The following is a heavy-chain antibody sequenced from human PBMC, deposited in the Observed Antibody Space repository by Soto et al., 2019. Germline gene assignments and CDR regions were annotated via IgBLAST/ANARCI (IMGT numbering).Heavy chain of an antibody. CDR1: GFTFSSYG. CDR3: ADDRGSCGGRGYLMDV. D-gene: IGHD2-15*01. J-gene: IGHJ6*02. V-gene: IGHV3-30*03. Sequence: GESLKISCAASGFTFSSYGMHWVRQAPGKGLEWVAVISYDGSNKYYADSVKGRFTISRDNSKNTLYLQMNSLRAEDTAVYYCADDRGSCGGRGYLMDVGGQRTTVTAS. CDR2: ISYDGSNK.